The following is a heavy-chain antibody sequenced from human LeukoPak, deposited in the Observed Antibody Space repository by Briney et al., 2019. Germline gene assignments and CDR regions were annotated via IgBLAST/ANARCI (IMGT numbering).Heavy chain of an antibody. D-gene: IGHD1-20*01. J-gene: IGHJ4*02. CDR3: ARELITKWSCGDY. Sequence: GGSLRLSCAASGFTFSTYWMSLVRQAPGKGLEWVANIKHDGSDRNYVDSVRGRFTISRDNGKNLLHLQMNTLRAEDTAVYYCARELITKWSCGDYWGQGTPVTVSP. V-gene: IGHV3-7*01. CDR1: GFTFSTYW. CDR2: IKHDGSDR.